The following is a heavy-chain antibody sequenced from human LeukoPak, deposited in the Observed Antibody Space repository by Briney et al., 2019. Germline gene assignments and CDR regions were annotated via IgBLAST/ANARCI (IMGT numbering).Heavy chain of an antibody. D-gene: IGHD3-10*01. Sequence: GGSLRLSCAASGFIFSSYNMHWVRQAPGKGLEWVSYITTSSSTIHYADSVKGRFTVSRDNAKNSLFLQMNSLRAEDTALYYCARRGFDVWGQGTMVTVSS. CDR1: GFIFSSYN. J-gene: IGHJ3*01. CDR3: ARRGFDV. V-gene: IGHV3-48*01. CDR2: ITTSSSTI.